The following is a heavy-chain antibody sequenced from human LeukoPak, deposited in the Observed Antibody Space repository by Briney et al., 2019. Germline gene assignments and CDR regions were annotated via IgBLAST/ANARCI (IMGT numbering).Heavy chain of an antibody. Sequence: PGGSLRLSCAASGFTFSDYYMSWIRQAPGKGLEWVSTISGSGVNTDYADSVKGRFTISSDNSKNTLYLQMNSLRAEDTAVYYCAKAIVVLISGQFWDYWGQGTLVTVSS. V-gene: IGHV3-23*01. J-gene: IGHJ4*02. CDR3: AKAIVVLISGQFWDY. CDR2: ISGSGVNT. D-gene: IGHD3-22*01. CDR1: GFTFSDYY.